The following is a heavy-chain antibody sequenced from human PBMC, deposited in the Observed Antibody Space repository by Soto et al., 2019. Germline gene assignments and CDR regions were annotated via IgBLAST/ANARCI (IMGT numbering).Heavy chain of an antibody. J-gene: IGHJ5*02. CDR1: GASVKTYY. D-gene: IGHD5-18*01. CDR2: VYSAGTV. V-gene: IGHV4-4*07. CDR3: ARAHAYPVGPTALQGWFDP. Sequence: SETLSLTCSVSGASVKTYYWSWIRQSGGKGLEWIGRVYSAGTVNYNPSLQSRVTRSLDTSKNQFSLKLSSVTAADTAVYYCARAHAYPVGPTALQGWFDPWGHGTLV.